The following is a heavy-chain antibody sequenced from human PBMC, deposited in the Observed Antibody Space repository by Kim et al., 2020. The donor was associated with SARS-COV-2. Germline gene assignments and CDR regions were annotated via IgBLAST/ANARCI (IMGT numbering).Heavy chain of an antibody. V-gene: IGHV3-11*06. Sequence: GGSLRLSCAASGFTFSDYYMSWIRQAPGKGLEWVSYISSSSSYTNYADSVKGRFTISRDNAKNSLYLQMNSLRAEDTAVYYCARVWFGETHAFDIWGQGTMVTVSS. CDR3: ARVWFGETHAFDI. D-gene: IGHD3-10*01. J-gene: IGHJ3*02. CDR2: ISSSSSYT. CDR1: GFTFSDYY.